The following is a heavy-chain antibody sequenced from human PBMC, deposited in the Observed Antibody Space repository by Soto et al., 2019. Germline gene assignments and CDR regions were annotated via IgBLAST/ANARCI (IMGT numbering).Heavy chain of an antibody. D-gene: IGHD4-17*01. CDR1: GFTFSSYG. Sequence: QVQLVESGGGVVQPGRSLRLSCAASGFTFSSYGMHWVRQAPGKGLEWVAIISYDGSEKYYASSVKGRFTISRDNSKNTLYLQMNSLRAEDTAVYYCANGAVTSSLYYFDYWGQGTLVTVSS. V-gene: IGHV3-30*18. CDR2: ISYDGSEK. J-gene: IGHJ4*02. CDR3: ANGAVTSSLYYFDY.